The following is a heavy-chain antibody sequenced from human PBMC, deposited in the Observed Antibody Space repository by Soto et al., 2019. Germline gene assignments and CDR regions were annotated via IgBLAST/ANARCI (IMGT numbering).Heavy chain of an antibody. Sequence: QVQLVQSGAEVKKPGASVKVSCKASGYTFTSYAMHWVRQAPGQRLEWMGWINAGNGNTKYSQKFQGRVTITRDTSASPAHMELSSLRSEDTAVYYCARGHLTIFGVVASITSYYFDYWGQGTLVTVSS. CDR2: INAGNGNT. J-gene: IGHJ4*02. CDR1: GYTFTSYA. V-gene: IGHV1-3*01. CDR3: ARGHLTIFGVVASITSYYFDY. D-gene: IGHD3-3*01.